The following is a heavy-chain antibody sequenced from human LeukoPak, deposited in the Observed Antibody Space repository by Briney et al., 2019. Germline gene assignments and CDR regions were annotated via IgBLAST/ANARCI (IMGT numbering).Heavy chain of an antibody. CDR1: GYSFTGYY. D-gene: IGHD5-18*01. CDR3: ARGGPEGSGYSYGSHDY. J-gene: IGHJ4*02. Sequence: ASVKVSCKASGYSFTGYYMHWVRQAPGQGLEWMGWINPNSGATNYAQKFQGKVTMTRDTSISTVYMEPSRLRSDDAAVYYCARGGPEGSGYSYGSHDYWGQGTLVTVSS. CDR2: INPNSGAT. V-gene: IGHV1-2*02.